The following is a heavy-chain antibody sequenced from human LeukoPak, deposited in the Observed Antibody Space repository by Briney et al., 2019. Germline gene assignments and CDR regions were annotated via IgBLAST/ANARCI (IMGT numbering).Heavy chain of an antibody. CDR1: GFSFSSYW. CDR3: ARLGYSSSWYVGGYYYYYGMDV. V-gene: IGHV3-7*05. Sequence: GGSLRLSCAASGFSFSSYWMSWVRQAPGKGLEWVANIKQDGSEKHYVDSVKGRFTISRDNAKNSLYLQMNSLRAEDTAVYYCARLGYSSSWYVGGYYYYYGMDVWGQGTTVTVSS. CDR2: IKQDGSEK. D-gene: IGHD6-13*01. J-gene: IGHJ6*02.